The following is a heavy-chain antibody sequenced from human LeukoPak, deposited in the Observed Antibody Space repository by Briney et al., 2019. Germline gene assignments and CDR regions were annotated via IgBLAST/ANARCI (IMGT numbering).Heavy chain of an antibody. CDR2: IYYSGRT. J-gene: IGHJ6*03. V-gene: IGHV4-59*12. Sequence: SETLSLTCTVSGGSISSYYWSWIRQPPGKGLEWIGYIYYSGRTNYNTSLKSRVTISVDTSKNQVSLKLSSVTAADTAVYYCARLTPYNWSSNYYYYYYMDVWGKGTTVTVSS. CDR3: ARLTPYNWSSNYYYYYYMDV. D-gene: IGHD1-20*01. CDR1: GGSISSYY.